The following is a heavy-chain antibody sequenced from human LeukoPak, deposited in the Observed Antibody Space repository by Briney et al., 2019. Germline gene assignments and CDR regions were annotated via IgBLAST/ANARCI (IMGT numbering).Heavy chain of an antibody. CDR1: GYTFTGHY. J-gene: IGHJ4*02. CDR3: ARDLSGPNPLDY. Sequence: ASVKVSCKGSGYTFTGHYIHWVRQAPGQGLEWMGRIHPNSGDTIYAQKFQGRVTMTRDTSIHTAYMELGSLTSDDTAIYYCARDLSGPNPLDYWGQGTLVTVTS. CDR2: IHPNSGDT. V-gene: IGHV1-2*06.